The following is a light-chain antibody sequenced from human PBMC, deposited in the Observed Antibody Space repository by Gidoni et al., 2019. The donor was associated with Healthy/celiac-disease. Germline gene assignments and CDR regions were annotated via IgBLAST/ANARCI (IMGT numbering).Light chain of an antibody. CDR3: QQRSNWPPWT. V-gene: IGKV3-11*01. Sequence: EIVLTQSPATLSLSPGERATLSCRARQSVSSYLAWYQLKPGQAPRLLIYDASNRSTGIPARFSGSGSGTDFTLTIRSLEPEDFAVYYCQQRSNWPPWTFGQGTKVEIK. J-gene: IGKJ1*01. CDR1: QSVSSY. CDR2: DAS.